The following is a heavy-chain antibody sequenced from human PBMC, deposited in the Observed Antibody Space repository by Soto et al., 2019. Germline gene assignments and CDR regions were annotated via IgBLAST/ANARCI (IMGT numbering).Heavy chain of an antibody. Sequence: SETLSLTCAVYGGSFSGYYWSWIRQPPGKGLEWIGEINHSGSTNYNPSLKSRVTISVDTSKNQFSLKLSSLTAADTAVYYCARGLLYYDFWSGYYGMDVWGEGATVTVCS. CDR3: ARGLLYYDFWSGYYGMDV. V-gene: IGHV4-34*01. CDR2: INHSGST. D-gene: IGHD3-3*01. CDR1: GGSFSGYY. J-gene: IGHJ6*02.